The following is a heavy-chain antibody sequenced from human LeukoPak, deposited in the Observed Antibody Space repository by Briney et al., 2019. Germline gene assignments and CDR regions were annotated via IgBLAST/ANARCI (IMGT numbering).Heavy chain of an antibody. CDR3: ARDWYNSLNYFDY. D-gene: IGHD1-1*01. J-gene: IGHJ4*02. CDR1: GFTFSSYA. V-gene: IGHV3-23*01. CDR2: ISATASNT. Sequence: QAGGSLRLSCAASGFTFSSYAMSWGRQAPGKGLEWGSAISATASNTYYADSVKGRFTISRDNSNSTLYLQMNSLRVDDTAVYYCARDWYNSLNYFDYWGQGSLVTVSS.